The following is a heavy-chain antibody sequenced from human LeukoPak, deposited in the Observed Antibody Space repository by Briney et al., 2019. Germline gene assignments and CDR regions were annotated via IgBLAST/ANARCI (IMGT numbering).Heavy chain of an antibody. Sequence: GGSLRLSCAASGFTFDDYAMSWVRQAPGKGLEWVSAISGSGGSTYYADSVKGRFTISRDSSKNTLYLQMNSLRAEDTAIYYCAKRGAEVGATVAPGDYWGQGTLVTVSS. CDR3: AKRGAEVGATVAPGDY. D-gene: IGHD1-26*01. V-gene: IGHV3-23*01. CDR1: GFTFDDYA. CDR2: ISGSGGST. J-gene: IGHJ4*02.